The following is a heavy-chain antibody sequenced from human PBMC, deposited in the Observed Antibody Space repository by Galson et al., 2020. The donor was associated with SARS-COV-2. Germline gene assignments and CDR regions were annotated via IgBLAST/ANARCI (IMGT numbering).Heavy chain of an antibody. CDR1: GIAFSSYT. J-gene: IGHJ4*02. D-gene: IGHD3-10*01. CDR3: ARSPPASTSGTSIYFDY. Sequence: AGTLSLSCAASGIAFSSYTINWIRQAPGQGLEWVASLDTSSTYIYHADSLQGRFTISRDNAENSLYLQMNSLRAEDTAVYYCARSPPASTSGTSIYFDYGGQGTQFTGSS. CDR2: LDTSSTYI. V-gene: IGHV3-21*01.